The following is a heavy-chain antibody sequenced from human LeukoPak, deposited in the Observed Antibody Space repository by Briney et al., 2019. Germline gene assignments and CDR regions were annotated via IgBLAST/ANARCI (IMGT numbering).Heavy chain of an antibody. Sequence: ASVKVSCKASGYTFTGYHMHWVRRAPGQGLEWMGWINPNSGGTNYAQKFQGRVTMTRDTSISTAYMELSSLRSDDTAVYYCARGSGNSLFDYWGQGTLVAVSS. CDR2: INPNSGGT. J-gene: IGHJ4*02. CDR1: GYTFTGYH. D-gene: IGHD3-10*01. V-gene: IGHV1-2*02. CDR3: ARGSGNSLFDY.